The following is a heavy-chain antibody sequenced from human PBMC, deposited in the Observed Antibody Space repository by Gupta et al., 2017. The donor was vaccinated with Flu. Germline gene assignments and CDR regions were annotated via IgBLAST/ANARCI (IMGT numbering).Heavy chain of an antibody. V-gene: IGHV1-3*04. CDR3: ARDSGSGWHSFS. D-gene: IGHD6-19*01. Sequence: QVQLVQSGAEVKKPGASVKVSCKASGYTFTSYAIHWVRQAPGQRLEWMAWINTGNGNPKYSQKFQGRLTITIDTSATTAYMDLGSLRSEDTGVYYCARDSGSGWHSFSWGQGTLVTVSS. CDR1: GYTFTSYA. J-gene: IGHJ5*02. CDR2: INTGNGNP.